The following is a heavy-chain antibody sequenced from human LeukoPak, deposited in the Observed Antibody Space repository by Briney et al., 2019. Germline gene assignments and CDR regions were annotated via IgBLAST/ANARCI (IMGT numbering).Heavy chain of an antibody. V-gene: IGHV4-4*07. CDR3: ARGKVVAGTPGQNSWDY. Sequence: SETLSLTCTVSGGSISSYYWNWIRQPAGKALEWIGRIHTSGSTNYNPSLKSRITMSVDTSKNQFSLKLSSVTAADTAVYYCARGKVVAGTPGQNSWDYWGQGTLVTVSS. J-gene: IGHJ4*02. CDR1: GGSISSYY. CDR2: IHTSGST. D-gene: IGHD6-19*01.